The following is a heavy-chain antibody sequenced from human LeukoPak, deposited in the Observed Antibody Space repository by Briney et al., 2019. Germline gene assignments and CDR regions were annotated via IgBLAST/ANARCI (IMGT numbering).Heavy chain of an antibody. V-gene: IGHV3-30*18. Sequence: GGSLRLSCAASGFTFSSYGMHWVRQAPGKGLEWVAVISYDGSNKYYADSVKGRFTISRDNSKNTLYLQMNSLRAEDTAVYYCAKDLLYYDSSGYPFYYYYYGMDVWGQGTTVTVSS. J-gene: IGHJ6*02. CDR1: GFTFSSYG. CDR3: AKDLLYYDSSGYPFYYYYYGMDV. D-gene: IGHD3-22*01. CDR2: ISYDGSNK.